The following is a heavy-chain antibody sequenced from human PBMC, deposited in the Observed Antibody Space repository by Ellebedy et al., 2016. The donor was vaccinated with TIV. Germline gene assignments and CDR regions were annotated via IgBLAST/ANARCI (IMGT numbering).Heavy chain of an antibody. D-gene: IGHD3-22*01. J-gene: IGHJ4*02. CDR2: INAGNGNT. CDR1: GYTFTSYA. CDR3: ARGNYDSSGRTYYFDY. Sequence: AASVKVSCKASGYTFTSYAMHWVRQAPGQRLDWMGWINAGNGNTKYSQKFQDRVTITRDTSASTAYMELSSLRSEDTAVYYCARGNYDSSGRTYYFDYWGQGTLVTVSS. V-gene: IGHV1-3*01.